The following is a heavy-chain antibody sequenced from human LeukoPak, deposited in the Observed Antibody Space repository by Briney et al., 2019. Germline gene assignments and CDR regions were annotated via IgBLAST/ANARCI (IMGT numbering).Heavy chain of an antibody. J-gene: IGHJ6*02. D-gene: IGHD6-19*01. Sequence: ASVKVSCKASGYTFTGYYMHWVRQAPGQGLEWMGWINPNSGNTGYAQKFQGRVTMTRNTSISTAYMELSSLRSEDTAVYYCARGNPSIAVVTLYYYYGMDVWGQGTTVTVSS. V-gene: IGHV1-8*02. CDR3: ARGNPSIAVVTLYYYYGMDV. CDR1: GYTFTGYY. CDR2: INPNSGNT.